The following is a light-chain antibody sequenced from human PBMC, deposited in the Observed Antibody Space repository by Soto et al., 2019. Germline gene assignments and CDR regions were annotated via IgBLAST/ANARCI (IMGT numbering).Light chain of an antibody. V-gene: IGKV3-15*01. Sequence: EIVMTQSPATLSVSPGERATLSCRASQSVSSNLAWYQQKPGQAPRLLLYGASTRATGIPARFSGSGSGTEFTLNISSLQSEDFAVYYCQQYNNWPFTLGPGTKVDIK. CDR3: QQYNNWPFT. CDR2: GAS. J-gene: IGKJ3*01. CDR1: QSVSSN.